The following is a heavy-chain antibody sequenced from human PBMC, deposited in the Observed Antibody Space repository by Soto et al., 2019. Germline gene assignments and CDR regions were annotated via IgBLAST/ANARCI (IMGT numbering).Heavy chain of an antibody. J-gene: IGHJ4*02. V-gene: IGHV3-15*01. CDR3: TTRITMVRGPAGL. CDR1: GFTFSNAW. CDR2: IKSKTDGGTT. Sequence: PGGSLRLSCAASGFTFSNAWMSWVRQAPGKGLEWVGRIKSKTDGGTTDYAAPVKGRFTISRDDSKNTLYLQMNSLKTEDTAVYYCTTRITMVRGPAGLWGQGTLVTVSS. D-gene: IGHD3-10*01.